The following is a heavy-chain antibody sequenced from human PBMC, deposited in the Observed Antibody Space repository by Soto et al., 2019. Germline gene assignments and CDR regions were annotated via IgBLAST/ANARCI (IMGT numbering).Heavy chain of an antibody. J-gene: IGHJ4*02. CDR1: GFTFSSYR. CDR2: ISSTSSYI. V-gene: IGHV3-21*01. CDR3: AREEAAYNPDCFDN. D-gene: IGHD1-1*01. Sequence: GSLRLSCAASGFTFSSYRMNWVRQAPGTGLEWVSSISSTSSYIYYADSVKGRFTISRDNAKSSLYLQMNSLRAEDTAVYYCAREEAAYNPDCFDNWGQGTLVTVSS.